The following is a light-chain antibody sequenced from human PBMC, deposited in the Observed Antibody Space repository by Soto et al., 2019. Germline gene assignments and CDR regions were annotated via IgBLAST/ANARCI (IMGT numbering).Light chain of an antibody. J-gene: IGKJ5*01. V-gene: IGKV3-15*01. Sequence: ERVLTQSPATLSVSPGERATLSCRASETILSNLAWYQQKPGRAPRLLIYGASNRATGVPARFSGSGSGTEFTLTISSLQSEDFAVYYCQQYNNWPITFGQGTRLDIK. CDR1: ETILSN. CDR3: QQYNNWPIT. CDR2: GAS.